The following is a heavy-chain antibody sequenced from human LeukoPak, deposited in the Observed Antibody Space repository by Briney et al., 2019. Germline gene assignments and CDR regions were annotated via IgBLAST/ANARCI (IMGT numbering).Heavy chain of an antibody. Sequence: SETLSLTCAVFGGSFSGYYWNWIRQPPGKGLEWIGQINPSRNTNYNPSLKSRVTISVDTSKKQFSLKLSSVTAADTAVYYCARESGYYYDSSGYHGAFDIWGQGTMVTVSS. CDR3: ARESGYYYDSSGYHGAFDI. V-gene: IGHV4-34*01. D-gene: IGHD3-22*01. CDR1: GGSFSGYY. J-gene: IGHJ3*02. CDR2: INPSRNT.